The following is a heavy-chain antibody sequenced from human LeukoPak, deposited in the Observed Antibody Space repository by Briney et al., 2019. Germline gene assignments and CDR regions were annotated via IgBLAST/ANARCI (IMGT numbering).Heavy chain of an antibody. CDR3: AKWGEIGDY. D-gene: IGHD3-16*01. Sequence: PGGSLRLSCAASGFSFRNYDMHWVRQAPGKGLEWVAFIRSDGSNKDYADSVKGRFTISRDNSKNTLYLQMNSLRAEDTAVYYCAKWGEIGDYWGQGTLVIVSS. CDR2: IRSDGSNK. CDR1: GFSFRNYD. J-gene: IGHJ4*02. V-gene: IGHV3-30*02.